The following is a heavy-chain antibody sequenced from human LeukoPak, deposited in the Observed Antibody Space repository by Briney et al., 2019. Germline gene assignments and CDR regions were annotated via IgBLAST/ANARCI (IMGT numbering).Heavy chain of an antibody. CDR3: AESMATYYYGSGSYWNNWFDP. V-gene: IGHV3-9*01. Sequence: PGGSLRLSCEASGFTFDDYALHWVRQAPGKGLEWVSGISWNSGSIGYADSVKGRFTISGDNAKNSLYLQMNSLRAEDTALYYCAESMATYYYGSGSYWNNWFDPWGQGTLVTVSS. J-gene: IGHJ5*02. CDR1: GFTFDDYA. CDR2: ISWNSGSI. D-gene: IGHD3-10*01.